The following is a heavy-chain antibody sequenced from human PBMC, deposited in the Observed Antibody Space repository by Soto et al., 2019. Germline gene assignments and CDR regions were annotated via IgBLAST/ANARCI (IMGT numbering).Heavy chain of an antibody. D-gene: IGHD2-21*01. Sequence: KVSCKASGYTFTGYYAHWVREAPGQGLEWMGWINPETGGTSYAQKFQGRVTLSRDTSINTAYLELSSLRFDDAAVYFCARERFQVISDGMDVWGQGTTVTVSS. CDR3: ARERFQVISDGMDV. V-gene: IGHV1-2*02. J-gene: IGHJ6*02. CDR2: INPETGGT. CDR1: GYTFTGYY.